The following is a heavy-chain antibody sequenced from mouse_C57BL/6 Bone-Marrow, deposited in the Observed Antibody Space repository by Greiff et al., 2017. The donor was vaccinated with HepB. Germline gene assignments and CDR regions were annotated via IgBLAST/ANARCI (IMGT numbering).Heavy chain of an antibody. D-gene: IGHD4-1*01. Sequence: QVQLKQPGAELVKPGASVKMSCKASGYTFTSYWITWVKQRPGQGLEWIGDIYPGSGSTNYNEKFKSKATLTVDTSSSTAYMQLSSLTSEDSAVYYCARYAQLTGIFDYWGQGTTLTVSS. CDR2: IYPGSGST. CDR3: ARYAQLTGIFDY. V-gene: IGHV1-55*01. CDR1: GYTFTSYW. J-gene: IGHJ2*01.